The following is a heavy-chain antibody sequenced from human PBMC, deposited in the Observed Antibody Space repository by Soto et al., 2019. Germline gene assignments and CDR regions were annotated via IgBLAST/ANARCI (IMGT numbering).Heavy chain of an antibody. V-gene: IGHV5-51*04. J-gene: IGHJ5*02. D-gene: IGHD3-22*01. CDR2: IYPADSDT. CDR1: GYTFSRYW. Sequence: GESLEISCNTSGYTFSRYWIAWGRQTPWRGLEWMGIIYPADSDTRYSPSFQGQVTISADKPTSTAYLHWNSLKASDSATYYCARKDSSGYSNWFDPWGQGTLVTVSS. CDR3: ARKDSSGYSNWFDP.